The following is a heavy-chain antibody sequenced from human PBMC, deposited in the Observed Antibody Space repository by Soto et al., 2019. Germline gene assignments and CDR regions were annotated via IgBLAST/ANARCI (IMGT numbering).Heavy chain of an antibody. D-gene: IGHD2-8*01. CDR3: ARDRCTNGVCYAPSDY. J-gene: IGHJ4*02. V-gene: IGHV3-64*01. CDR1: GFTFSSYD. Sequence: PGGSLRLSCAASGFTFSSYDMSWVRQAPGKGLEYVSAISSNGRSTYYANSVKGRFTISRDNSKNTLYLQMDSLRAEDMAVYYCARDRCTNGVCYAPSDYWGQGTLVTVSS. CDR2: ISSNGRST.